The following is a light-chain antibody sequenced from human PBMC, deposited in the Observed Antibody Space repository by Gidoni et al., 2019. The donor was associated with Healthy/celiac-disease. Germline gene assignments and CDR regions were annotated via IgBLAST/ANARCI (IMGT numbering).Light chain of an antibody. V-gene: IGLV4-69*01. CDR1: SGHSTYA. CDR2: LNSDGSH. CDR3: QTWGTGIWV. J-gene: IGLJ3*02. Sequence: QLVLTQSPSASASLGASVKLTFTLSSGHSTYAIAWHPQQPEKGPRYLMKLNSDGSHNKGDGIPYRFSGSSSGAERYLTISSLQSEDEADYYCQTWGTGIWVFGGGTKLTVL.